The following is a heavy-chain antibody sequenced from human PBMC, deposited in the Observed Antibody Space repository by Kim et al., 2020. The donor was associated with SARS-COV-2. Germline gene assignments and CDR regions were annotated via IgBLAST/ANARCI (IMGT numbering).Heavy chain of an antibody. CDR1: GGSISSSSYY. Sequence: SETLSLTCTVSGGSISSSSYYWGWIRRPPGKGLEWIGSIYYSGSTYYNPSLKSRVTISVDTSKNQFSLKLSSVTAADTAVYYCARHTEAGEYCTNGVCYSFDIWGQGTMVTVSS. CDR2: IYYSGST. CDR3: ARHTEAGEYCTNGVCYSFDI. D-gene: IGHD2-8*01. J-gene: IGHJ3*02. V-gene: IGHV4-39*01.